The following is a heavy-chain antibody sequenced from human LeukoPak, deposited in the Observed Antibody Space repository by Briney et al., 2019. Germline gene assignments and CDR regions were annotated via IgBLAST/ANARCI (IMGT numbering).Heavy chain of an antibody. J-gene: IGHJ3*02. Sequence: ASVKVSCKASGYTFTGYYMHWVRQAPGQGLEWMGWINPNSGGTNYAQKFQGWVTMTRDTSISTAYMELSRLRSDDTAVYYCARGVGKKGRYCNGGSCYPVPDAFDIWGQGTMVTVSS. CDR1: GYTFTGYY. V-gene: IGHV1-2*04. CDR2: INPNSGGT. CDR3: ARGVGKKGRYCNGGSCYPVPDAFDI. D-gene: IGHD2-15*01.